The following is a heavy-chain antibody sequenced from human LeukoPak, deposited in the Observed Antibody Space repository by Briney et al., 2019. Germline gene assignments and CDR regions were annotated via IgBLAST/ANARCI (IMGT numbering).Heavy chain of an antibody. CDR1: GFTFSSYA. Sequence: AGTSLRLSCAASGFTFSSYAMHWVRQAPGKGLEWVSIISRASESIFYADSVKGRFTISRDNAKNSLYLQMNGLRAEDTAAYYCARGATDTTRWFDPWGQGTLVTVSS. J-gene: IGHJ5*02. V-gene: IGHV3-21*01. CDR3: ARGATDTTRWFDP. D-gene: IGHD1-7*01. CDR2: ISRASESI.